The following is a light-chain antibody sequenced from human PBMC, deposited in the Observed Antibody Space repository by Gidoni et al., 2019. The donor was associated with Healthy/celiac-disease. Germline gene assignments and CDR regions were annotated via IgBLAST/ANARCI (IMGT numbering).Light chain of an antibody. CDR3: HQRSNWPPLT. Sequence: EIVLTQSPATLSLSPGERATLSCRASQSVSSYLAWYQQKPGQAPRLLIYDASNRATGIPARFSGSGSVTDFTLTISSLEPEDFAVYYCHQRSNWPPLTFGPXTKVEIK. V-gene: IGKV3-11*01. J-gene: IGKJ1*01. CDR2: DAS. CDR1: QSVSSY.